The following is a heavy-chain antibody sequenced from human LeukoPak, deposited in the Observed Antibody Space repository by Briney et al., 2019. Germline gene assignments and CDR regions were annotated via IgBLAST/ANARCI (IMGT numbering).Heavy chain of an antibody. CDR3: ARSKNSGSYARPLDY. Sequence: GGSLRLSCAASGFTFSNYAMTWVRQAPGKGLEWVSVISGSAGSTYYADSVKGRFTISRDNAKNSLYLQMNSLRAEDTAVYYCARSKNSGSYARPLDYWGQGTLVTVSS. CDR1: GFTFSNYA. J-gene: IGHJ4*02. CDR2: ISGSAGST. D-gene: IGHD1-26*01. V-gene: IGHV3-23*01.